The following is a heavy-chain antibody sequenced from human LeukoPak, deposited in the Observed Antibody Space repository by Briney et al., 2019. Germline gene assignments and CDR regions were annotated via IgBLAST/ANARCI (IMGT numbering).Heavy chain of an antibody. V-gene: IGHV7-4-1*02. CDR1: GYTFTNYA. CDR2: IHPSTGNP. CDR3: ARAFQSLGGLSLPDY. Sequence: ASVKVSCKASGYTFTNYAMNWVRQAPGQGLEWMGWIHPSTGNPAYAQGFTGRFVFSLDTSVSTTYLQISSLKAEDTAVYFCARAFQSLGGLSLPDYWGQGTLVTISS. J-gene: IGHJ4*02. D-gene: IGHD3-16*02.